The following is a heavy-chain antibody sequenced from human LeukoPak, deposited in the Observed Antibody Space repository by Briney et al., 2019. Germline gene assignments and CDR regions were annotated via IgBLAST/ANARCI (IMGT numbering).Heavy chain of an antibody. J-gene: IGHJ4*02. CDR1: GYTFTSYG. V-gene: IGHV1-46*01. CDR3: ARVGYYFSAVY. D-gene: IGHD2-15*01. Sequence: ASVKVSCKASGYTFTSYGISWVRQAPGQGLEWMGIISPSGGSTSYAQKFQGRVTMTRDTSTSTVYMELSSLRSEDTAVYYCARVGYYFSAVYWGQGTLVTVSS. CDR2: ISPSGGST.